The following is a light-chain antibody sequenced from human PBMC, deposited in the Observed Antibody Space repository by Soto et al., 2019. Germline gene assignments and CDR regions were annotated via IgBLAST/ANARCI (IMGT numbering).Light chain of an antibody. Sequence: DIQMTQSPSFLSASVGDRVTITCRASQTIARFLNWYQHKPGKAPKFLIYDASNLQGGVPSRFSGSGSGTDFTLTINSLQPDDFATYYCQQSFSTPPTFGQGTKLEI. V-gene: IGKV1-39*01. J-gene: IGKJ2*01. CDR2: DAS. CDR1: QTIARF. CDR3: QQSFSTPPT.